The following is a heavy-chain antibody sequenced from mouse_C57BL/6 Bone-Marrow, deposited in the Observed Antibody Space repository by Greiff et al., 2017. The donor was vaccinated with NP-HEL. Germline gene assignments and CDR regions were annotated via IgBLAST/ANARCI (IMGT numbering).Heavy chain of an antibody. CDR3: AKRSKFNYAMDY. CDR2: FHPYNDDI. CDR1: GYTFTTYP. J-gene: IGHJ4*01. D-gene: IGHD1-1*01. Sequence: QVQLKESGAELVKPGASVKLSCKASGYTFTTYPIEWMHQSHGKCLEWIGNFHPYNDDIKYNEKLKGKATLTDEQSSSTLYLDLSRLTSDDSAVYYCAKRSKFNYAMDYWDQGTSVTVSS. V-gene: IGHV1-47*01.